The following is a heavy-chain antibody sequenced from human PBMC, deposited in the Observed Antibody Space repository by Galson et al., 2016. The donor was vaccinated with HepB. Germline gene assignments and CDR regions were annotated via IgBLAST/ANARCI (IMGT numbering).Heavy chain of an antibody. CDR1: GFTFSGHG. CDR2: IWYDGSKK. CDR3: ARGDGANIDGKYVVAAMDV. V-gene: IGHV3-33*01. Sequence: SLRLSCAASGFTFSGHGMHWVRQAPGKGLEWVALIWYDGSKKYYADSVKGRFTISRDNSKNTLYLQMNSLRPEDTAVYYCARGDGANIDGKYVVAAMDVWGQGTTVTVSS. J-gene: IGHJ6*02. D-gene: IGHD3-16*01.